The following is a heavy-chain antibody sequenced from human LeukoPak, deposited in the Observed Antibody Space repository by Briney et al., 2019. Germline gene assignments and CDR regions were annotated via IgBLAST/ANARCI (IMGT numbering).Heavy chain of an antibody. V-gene: IGHV3-33*06. CDR1: GVKFSFYG. J-gene: IGHJ2*01. D-gene: IGHD2-15*01. CDR3: AKDHCSGFPGCYYFDF. Sequence: GRSLRLSCSASGVKFSFYGLHWVRQTPGKGLEWVAYIWYDGSNKFYADSVKGRFVISRDNSNNTVYLEMDSVRVEDTATYYCAKDHCSGFPGCYYFDFWGRGTLVTVSS. CDR2: IWYDGSNK.